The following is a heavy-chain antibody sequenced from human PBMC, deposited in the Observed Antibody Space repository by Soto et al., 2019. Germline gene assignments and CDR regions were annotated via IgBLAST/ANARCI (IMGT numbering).Heavy chain of an antibody. D-gene: IGHD4-17*01. CDR1: GFTFSRYW. J-gene: IGHJ6*02. V-gene: IGHV3-7*04. CDR3: ARGDYPFPYYYYGLDV. Sequence: PGGSLRLSCAASGFTFSRYWMSWVRQAPGKGLEWVANIKQDGFEKYYVDSVKERFTISRDNAKNSLFLQMNSLRADDTAVYYCARGDYPFPYYYYGLDVRGLGTTVTVSS. CDR2: IKQDGFEK.